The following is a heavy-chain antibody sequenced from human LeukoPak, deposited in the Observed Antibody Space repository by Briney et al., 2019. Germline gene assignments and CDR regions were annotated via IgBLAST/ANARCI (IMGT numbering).Heavy chain of an antibody. J-gene: IGHJ4*02. V-gene: IGHV3-30*01. CDR3: ASEGDRHLTFDY. Sequence: GGSLRLSCAASGSTFSGHLLHWVRQAPGKGLEWVAGTAYEGGEKYYADSVSGRFTISRDNSDNTVYLQMNGLRLEDTAVYFCASEGDRHLTFDYWGRGTLVTVSS. CDR2: TAYEGGEK. CDR1: GSTFSGHL. D-gene: IGHD3-16*01.